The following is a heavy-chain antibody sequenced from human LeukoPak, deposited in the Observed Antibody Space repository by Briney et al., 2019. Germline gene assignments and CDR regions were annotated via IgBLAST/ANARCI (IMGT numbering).Heavy chain of an antibody. Sequence: SQTLLLTCAISGDSVSTTRGAWNWIRQSPSGGLEWLGRTYYRSTWKSDYAESVKSRIYISPDTSKNQFSLQPNSVTPEDTAVYFCARAGPNILLQPLLMGGFDYWGQGALVTVSS. V-gene: IGHV6-1*01. CDR1: GDSVSTTRGA. J-gene: IGHJ4*02. CDR2: TYYRSTWKS. CDR3: ARAGPNILLQPLLMGGFDY. D-gene: IGHD1-14*01.